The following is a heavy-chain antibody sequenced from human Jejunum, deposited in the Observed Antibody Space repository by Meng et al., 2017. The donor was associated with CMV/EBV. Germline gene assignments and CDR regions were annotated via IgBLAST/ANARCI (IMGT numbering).Heavy chain of an antibody. CDR2: INTDTRNP. J-gene: IGHJ4*02. CDR3: ARGEGGYCSSSSCYLGT. D-gene: IGHD2-2*01. V-gene: IGHV7-4-1*02. CDR1: GYSFTSRA. Sequence: GRVGQSGSGLKPPGPSVKVSCKASGYSFTSRAMHWVRQAPGQGLEWMGWINTDTRNPTYAQGLTGRFVFSLDTSVSTAYLQISSLKAEDTAVYYCARGEGGYCSSSSCYLGTWGQGTLVTVSS.